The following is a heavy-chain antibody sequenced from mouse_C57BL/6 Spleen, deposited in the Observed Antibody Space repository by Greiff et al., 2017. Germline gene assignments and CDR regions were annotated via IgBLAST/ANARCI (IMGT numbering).Heavy chain of an antibody. CDR1: GYSITSGYY. V-gene: IGHV3-6*01. Sequence: DVQLQESGPGLVKPSQSLSLTCSVTGYSITSGYYWNWIRQFPGNKLEWMGYISYDGSNNYNPSLKNRISITRDTSKNQFFLKLNSVTTEDTATYYCAREGLDYYGSSYWYFDVWGTGTTVTVSS. CDR2: ISYDGSN. CDR3: AREGLDYYGSSYWYFDV. J-gene: IGHJ1*03. D-gene: IGHD1-1*01.